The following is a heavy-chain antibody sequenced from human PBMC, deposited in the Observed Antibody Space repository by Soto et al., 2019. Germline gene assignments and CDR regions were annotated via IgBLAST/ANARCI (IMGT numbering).Heavy chain of an antibody. CDR2: IYHNGIA. D-gene: IGHD3-16*01. CDR1: GDSITNNHW. CDR3: VSKLGPYYYGLDV. J-gene: IGHJ6*02. Sequence: QMQLRESGPGLVKPSGTLSLTCTVYGDSITNNHWWSWVRQPPGKGPELIGEIYHNGIAKYNPSLESRVAFSVDKYMNQFSLSLTSVNAADTAVYYCVSKLGPYYYGLDVWGQGTTVTVSS. V-gene: IGHV4-4*02.